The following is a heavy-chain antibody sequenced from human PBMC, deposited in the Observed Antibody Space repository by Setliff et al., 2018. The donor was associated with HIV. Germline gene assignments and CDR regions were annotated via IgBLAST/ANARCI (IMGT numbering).Heavy chain of an antibody. CDR2: INAYTGDT. V-gene: IGHV1-2*02. CDR1: GGTFIDNY. Sequence: ASVKVSCKASGGTFIDNYIHWVRQAPGQGLEWMAWINAYTGDTNYAQKFQGSVTVTRDTSISTAYMELSRLRSDDTAVYYCARDWKHVFDIWGQGTMVTVS. CDR3: ARDWKHVFDI. D-gene: IGHD1-1*01. J-gene: IGHJ3*02.